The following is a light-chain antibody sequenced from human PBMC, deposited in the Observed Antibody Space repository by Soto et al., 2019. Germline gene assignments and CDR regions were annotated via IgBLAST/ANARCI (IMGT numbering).Light chain of an antibody. CDR3: QKYNSYSIT. CDR2: KAS. CDR1: QSIDNW. J-gene: IGKJ5*01. V-gene: IGKV1-5*03. Sequence: DIQMTQSPSTLSASVGDRVIITCRASQSIDNWLAWCQQKQGKAPKLLIYKASTLESGVPSRFSGSGSGTEFTLTISSLQTDDFATYYCQKYNSYSITFGQGTRLEIK.